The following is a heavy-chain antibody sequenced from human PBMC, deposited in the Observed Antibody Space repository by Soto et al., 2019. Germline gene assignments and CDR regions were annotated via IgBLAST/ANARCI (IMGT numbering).Heavy chain of an antibody. CDR2: IYYSGST. CDR1: GGSISSSSYY. V-gene: IGHV4-39*01. D-gene: IGHD6-13*01. CDR3: ERHGIGSSWYPGWFDP. Sequence: QLQLQESGPGLVKPSETLSLTCTVSGGSISSSSYYWGWIPQPPGKGLEWIGSIYYSGSTYYNPSLKSRVTLSVDTSKNQSARKLGSVTAADTAVYYCERHGIGSSWYPGWFDPWGQGTLVTVSS. J-gene: IGHJ5*02.